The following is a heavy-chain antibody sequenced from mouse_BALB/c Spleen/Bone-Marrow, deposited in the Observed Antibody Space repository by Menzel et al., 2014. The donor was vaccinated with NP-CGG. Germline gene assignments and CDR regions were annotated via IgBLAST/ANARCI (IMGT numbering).Heavy chain of an antibody. CDR2: IAPANVNT. CDR1: GFNIKDTY. CDR3: ASYVYGYYFDY. Sequence: VQLQQPGAELVKPGASVKLSCTASGFNIKDTYMHWVKQRPEQGLEWIGRIAPANVNTKYDPKFQGKATITADTSSNTAYLQLSSLTSEDTAVYYCASYVYGYYFDYWGQGTTLTVSS. J-gene: IGHJ2*01. V-gene: IGHV14-3*02. D-gene: IGHD1-1*01.